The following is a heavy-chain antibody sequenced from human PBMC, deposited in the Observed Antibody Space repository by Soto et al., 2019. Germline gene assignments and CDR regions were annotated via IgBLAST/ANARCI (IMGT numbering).Heavy chain of an antibody. J-gene: IGHJ5*02. D-gene: IGHD4-17*01. CDR2: INPNSGGT. CDR3: ARVSTGYGDYRGWFDP. V-gene: IGHV1-2*02. CDR1: GYTFTGYY. Sequence: GASVKVSCKASGYTFTGYYMHWVRQAPGQGLEWMGWINPNSGGTNYAQKFQGRVTMTRDTSTSTAYMELSSLRSDDTAVYYCARVSTGYGDYRGWFDPWGQGTLVTVSS.